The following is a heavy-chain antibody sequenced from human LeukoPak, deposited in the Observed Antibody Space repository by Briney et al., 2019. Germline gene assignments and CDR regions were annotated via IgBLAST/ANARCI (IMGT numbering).Heavy chain of an antibody. CDR2: IYYSGST. Sequence: SETLSLTCTVSGGSISSSSYYWGWIRQPPGKGLEWIGSIYYSGSTYYNPSLKGRVTISVDTSKNQFSLKLSSVTAADTAVYYCARTGYSSSSLDWFDPWGQGTLVTVSS. J-gene: IGHJ5*02. CDR1: GGSISSSSYY. CDR3: ARTGYSSSSLDWFDP. D-gene: IGHD6-6*01. V-gene: IGHV4-39*07.